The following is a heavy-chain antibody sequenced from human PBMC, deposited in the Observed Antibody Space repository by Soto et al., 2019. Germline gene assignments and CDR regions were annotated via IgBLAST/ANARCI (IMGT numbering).Heavy chain of an antibody. CDR3: ARDDAFDNENGFDM. CDR2: IVSDGSAI. D-gene: IGHD1-1*01. V-gene: IGHV3-33*01. Sequence: VGSLRLSCAVSGFPFSFYGFHWVRQSPGKGLEWLGVIVSDGSAIYHADSLEGRFFISRDNSKDILYLQMNSLRVEDTAVYYCARDDAFDNENGFDMWGQGTMVTVSS. CDR1: GFPFSFYG. J-gene: IGHJ3*02.